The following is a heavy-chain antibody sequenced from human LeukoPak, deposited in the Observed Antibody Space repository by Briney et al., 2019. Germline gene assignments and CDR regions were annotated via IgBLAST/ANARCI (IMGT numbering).Heavy chain of an antibody. D-gene: IGHD3-22*01. Sequence: GASVKVSCNASGGTFSSYAISWVRQAPGQVLEWMGGIIPIFGTANHAQKFQGRVTITTDESTSTAYMELSSLRSEDTAVYYCARGYYYDSSGPPSATWGQGTLVTVFS. J-gene: IGHJ5*02. V-gene: IGHV1-69*05. CDR1: GGTFSSYA. CDR3: ARGYYYDSSGPPSAT. CDR2: IIPIFGTA.